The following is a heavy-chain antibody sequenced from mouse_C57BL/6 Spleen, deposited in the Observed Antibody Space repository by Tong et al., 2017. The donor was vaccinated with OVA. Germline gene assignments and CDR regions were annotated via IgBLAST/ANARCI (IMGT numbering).Heavy chain of an antibody. CDR1: GFSLTSYG. D-gene: IGHD1-1*01. J-gene: IGHJ1*03. V-gene: IGHV2-2*01. CDR3: ARHLKYGSSWYFDV. CDR2: IWSGGST. Sequence: VQLQESGPGLVQPSQSLSITCTVSGFSLTSYGVHWVRQSPGKGLEWLGVIWSGGSTDYNAAFISRLSISKDNSKSQVFLKMNSLQTDDTAMYYCARHLKYGSSWYFDVWGTGTTVTVSS.